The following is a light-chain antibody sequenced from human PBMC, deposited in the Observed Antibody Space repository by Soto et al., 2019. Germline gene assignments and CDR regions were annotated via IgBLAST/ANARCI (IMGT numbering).Light chain of an antibody. V-gene: IGLV1-44*01. CDR3: AAWDDSLKGYV. Sequence: QSVLTQPPSASAPPGQGVTISCSGSSSNVGTNTVTWYQQLSGTAPKLLIYTVNFRSSGVPERFSGSKSGTSASLAISGLQSDDEADYYCAAWDDSLKGYVFGTGTKLTVL. CDR1: SSNVGTNT. J-gene: IGLJ1*01. CDR2: TVN.